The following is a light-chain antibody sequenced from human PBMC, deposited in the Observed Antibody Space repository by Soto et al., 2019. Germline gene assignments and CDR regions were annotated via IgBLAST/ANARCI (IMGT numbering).Light chain of an antibody. CDR3: QTWGTGIWV. CDR1: SGHSSYA. J-gene: IGLJ3*02. Sequence: QSVLTQSPSASASLGASVKLTCTLSSGHSSYAIAWHQQQPEKGPRYLMKLNSDGSHSKGDGIPDRFSGSSSGAERYLTISSLQSEDEADYYCQTWGTGIWVFGGGTKGTVL. CDR2: LNSDGSH. V-gene: IGLV4-69*01.